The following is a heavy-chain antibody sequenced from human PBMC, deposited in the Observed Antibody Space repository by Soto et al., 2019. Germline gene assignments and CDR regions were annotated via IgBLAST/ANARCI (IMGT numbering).Heavy chain of an antibody. V-gene: IGHV3-53*02. CDR3: ARGGANDAFDV. J-gene: IGHJ3*01. D-gene: IGHD1-26*01. CDR2: LYSGGGT. Sequence: EVQLVETGGGLIQPGGSLRLSCAASGFIVSNNYMSWVRQAPGKGLEWVSVLYSGGGTYYADSVKGRFTISRDSSKNTLYLQMTILSDEDTAVYFCARGGANDAFDVWGQGTMVTVSS. CDR1: GFIVSNNY.